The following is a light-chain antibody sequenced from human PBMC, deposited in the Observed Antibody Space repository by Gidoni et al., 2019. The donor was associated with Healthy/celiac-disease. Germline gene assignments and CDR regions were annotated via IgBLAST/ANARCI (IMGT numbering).Light chain of an antibody. V-gene: IGKV1-8*01. CDR2: APS. Sequence: AIRMTQSTSSFSASTGDRVTITCRASQGMSSYLAWDQQTTGKAPKLLIYAPSTLQSGVQSRFSGSGSVTDFTLTISCLQSEDFATYYFQQYYSYPFTFGPGTKVDIK. CDR1: QGMSSY. J-gene: IGKJ3*01. CDR3: QQYYSYPFT.